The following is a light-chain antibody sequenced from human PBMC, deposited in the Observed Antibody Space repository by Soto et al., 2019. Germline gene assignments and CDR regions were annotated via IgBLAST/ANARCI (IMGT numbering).Light chain of an antibody. CDR2: DAY. CDR1: QSFRGL. V-gene: IGKV3-11*01. Sequence: EVVLTQYPVTLSLSPGERATLSCRASQSFRGLLAWYQQKPGQAPRLLIYDAYNRATGIPPRFSGSGSGPAFTLTISSLEPEHSAVYYCQQRHMRPITFGQGTRLEIK. J-gene: IGKJ5*01. CDR3: QQRHMRPIT.